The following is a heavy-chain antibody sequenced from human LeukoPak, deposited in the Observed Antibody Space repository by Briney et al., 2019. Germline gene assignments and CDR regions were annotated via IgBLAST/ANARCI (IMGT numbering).Heavy chain of an antibody. CDR1: GFTFSSYA. D-gene: IGHD6-19*01. V-gene: IGHV3-23*01. CDR2: ISGSGGST. Sequence: PGGSLRLSCAASGFTFSSYAMHWVRQAPGKGLEWVSAISGSGGSTYYADSVKGRFTISRDNSKNTLYLQMNSLRAEDTAVYYCAKGVAVAGSSSYFDYWGQGTLVTVSS. CDR3: AKGVAVAGSSSYFDY. J-gene: IGHJ4*02.